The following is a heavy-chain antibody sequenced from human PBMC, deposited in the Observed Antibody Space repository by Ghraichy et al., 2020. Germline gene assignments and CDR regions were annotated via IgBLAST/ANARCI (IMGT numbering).Heavy chain of an antibody. CDR2: INPSSGDT. J-gene: IGHJ4*02. D-gene: IGHD6-19*01. CDR1: GYNFADFPTYF. V-gene: IGHV1-2*02. Sequence: ASVKVSCKASGYNFADFPTYFIHWVRQAPGQGLEWMGWINPSSGDTKYAQKFQGRVTVTRDTSTNTAYMELSSLRSNDTAVYSCARVSTGWYFDYWGQGTRVTVAS. CDR3: ARVSTGWYFDY.